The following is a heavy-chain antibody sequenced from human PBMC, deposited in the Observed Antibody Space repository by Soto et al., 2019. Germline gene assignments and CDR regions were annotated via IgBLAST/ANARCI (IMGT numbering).Heavy chain of an antibody. D-gene: IGHD1-1*01. CDR1: GLTIGAKNY. CDR3: ATWHEREHAYDV. CDR2: LYDVDGS. Sequence: DVQLVESGGGLIQPGESLRLSCAAFGLTIGAKNYVAWSRQAQGKGLEWVSALYDVDGSFYADSVKGRFTTSSDSSKTTVYLQMNDLRPDDTAVYYCATWHEREHAYDVWGQGTTVTVSS. V-gene: IGHV3-53*01. J-gene: IGHJ3*01.